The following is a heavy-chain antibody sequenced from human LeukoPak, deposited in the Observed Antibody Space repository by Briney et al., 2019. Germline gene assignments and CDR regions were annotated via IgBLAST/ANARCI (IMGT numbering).Heavy chain of an antibody. CDR2: IRYDGSNK. J-gene: IGHJ3*02. V-gene: IGHV3-30*02. CDR1: GFTFSSYG. CDR3: AKVGGFGELEAFDI. D-gene: IGHD3-10*01. Sequence: GGSLRLSCAASGFTFSSYGMHWVRQAPGKGLEWVAFIRYDGSNKYYADSVKGRFTISRDNSKNTLYLQMNSLRAEDTAVYYCAKVGGFGELEAFDIWGQGTMVTVSS.